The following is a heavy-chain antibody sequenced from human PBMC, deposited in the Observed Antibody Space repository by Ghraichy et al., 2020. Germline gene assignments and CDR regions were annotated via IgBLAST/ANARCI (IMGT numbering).Heavy chain of an antibody. CDR1: GFTVSSNY. V-gene: IGHV3-53*01. Sequence: GGSLRLSCAASGFTVSSNYMSWVRQAPGKGLEWVSVIYSGGSTYYADSVKGRFTISRDNSKNTLYLQMNSLRAEDTAVYYCACEWLLENHDAFDIWGQGTMVTVSS. CDR2: IYSGGST. CDR3: ACEWLLENHDAFDI. D-gene: IGHD3-22*01. J-gene: IGHJ3*02.